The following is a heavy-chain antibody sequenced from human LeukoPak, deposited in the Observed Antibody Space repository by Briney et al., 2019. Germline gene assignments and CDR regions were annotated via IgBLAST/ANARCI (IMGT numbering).Heavy chain of an antibody. V-gene: IGHV3-21*01. CDR2: ISSSSSYI. Sequence: GGSLRLSCAASGFTFSSYTMNWARQAPGKGLEWVSSISSSSSYIYYADSLKGRFTISRDNAKNSLYLQMNSLRAEDTAVYYCARRSRAYCGGDCNIRVNAFDIWGQGTMVTVSS. D-gene: IGHD2-21*02. CDR1: GFTFSSYT. J-gene: IGHJ3*02. CDR3: ARRSRAYCGGDCNIRVNAFDI.